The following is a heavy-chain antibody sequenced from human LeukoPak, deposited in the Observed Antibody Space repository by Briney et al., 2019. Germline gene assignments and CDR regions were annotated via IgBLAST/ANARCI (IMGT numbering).Heavy chain of an antibody. Sequence: ASVKVSCKVSGYTLTELSMHWVRQAPGKGLEWMGGFDPEDGETIYAQEFQGRVTMTEDTSTDTAYMELSSLRSEDTAVYYCATDRRYSSGWIPTGYYYYGMDVWGQGTTVTVSS. CDR1: GYTLTELS. V-gene: IGHV1-24*01. CDR3: ATDRRYSSGWIPTGYYYYGMDV. J-gene: IGHJ6*02. D-gene: IGHD6-19*01. CDR2: FDPEDGET.